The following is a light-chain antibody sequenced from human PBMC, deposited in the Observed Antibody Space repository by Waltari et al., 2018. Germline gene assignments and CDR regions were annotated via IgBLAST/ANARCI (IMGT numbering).Light chain of an antibody. J-gene: IGLJ1*01. Sequence: QSALTQPASVAGSPGQSIAISCTGTSSAVGAYNYGSWYQQHPGQAPTVIIYDVSKRPSGISSRFSGSKSDNTASLTISGLQAEDEADYFCYSFAGYPTFYVFGSGTKVTVL. V-gene: IGLV2-23*02. CDR3: YSFAGYPTFYV. CDR2: DVS. CDR1: SSAVGAYNY.